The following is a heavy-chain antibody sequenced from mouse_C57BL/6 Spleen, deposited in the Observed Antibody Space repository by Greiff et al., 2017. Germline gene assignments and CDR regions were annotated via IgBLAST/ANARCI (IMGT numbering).Heavy chain of an antibody. CDR1: GFTFSSYA. Sequence: EVQLVESGGGLVKPGGSLKLSCAASGFTFSSYAMSWVRQTPEKRLEWVATISDGGSYTYYPDNVKGRFTISRDNAKNNLYLQMSHLKSEDTAMYYCARDTTVVAPYFDVWGTGTTVTVSS. D-gene: IGHD1-1*01. CDR3: ARDTTVVAPYFDV. V-gene: IGHV5-4*01. CDR2: ISDGGSYT. J-gene: IGHJ1*03.